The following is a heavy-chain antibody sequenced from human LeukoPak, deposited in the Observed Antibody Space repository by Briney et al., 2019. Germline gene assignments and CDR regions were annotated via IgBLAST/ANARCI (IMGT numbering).Heavy chain of an antibody. J-gene: IGHJ3*02. CDR1: GFTFSSYA. D-gene: IGHD5-24*01. CDR3: AKSGDGYNGNDDFDI. CDR2: ISGSGGST. V-gene: IGHV3-23*01. Sequence: GGSLRLSCAASGFTFSSYAMSWVRQAPGKGLEWVSAISGSGGSTYYADSVKGRFTISRDNSKNTLYLQVNSLRAEDTAVYYCAKSGDGYNGNDDFDILGQGTMVTVSS.